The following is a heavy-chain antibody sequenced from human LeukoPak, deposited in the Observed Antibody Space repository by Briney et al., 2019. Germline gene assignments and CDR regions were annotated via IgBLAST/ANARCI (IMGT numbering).Heavy chain of an antibody. CDR3: ARGGGLDV. J-gene: IGHJ6*02. CDR1: RFTLSTYW. V-gene: IGHV3-7*03. CDR2: IKQDGSQE. Sequence: HPGGSLRLSCAASRFTLSTYWMSWVRQAPGKGPEWVAHIKQDGSQEYYVDSVKGRFTISRDNAKNSLYLQMSNLRAEDTAVYFCARGGGLDVWGQGATVTVSS. D-gene: IGHD3-16*01.